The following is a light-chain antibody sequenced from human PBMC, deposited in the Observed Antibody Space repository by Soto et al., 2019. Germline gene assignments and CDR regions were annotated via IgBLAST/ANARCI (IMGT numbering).Light chain of an antibody. J-gene: IGKJ4*01. V-gene: IGKV1-39*01. Sequence: DIQMTQSPSSLSASVGDRVTITCRASQSISSYLNWYQQKPGKAPKLLIYAASSLQSGVPSRFRCSGSGKKFTLTISSLQPEDFATYYCQQSYSTPLTFGGGTKVEIK. CDR3: QQSYSTPLT. CDR2: AAS. CDR1: QSISSY.